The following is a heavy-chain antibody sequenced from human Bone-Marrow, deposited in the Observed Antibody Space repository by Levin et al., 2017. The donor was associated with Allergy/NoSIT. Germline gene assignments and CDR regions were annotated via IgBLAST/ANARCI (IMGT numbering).Heavy chain of an antibody. D-gene: IGHD6-19*01. V-gene: IGHV4-59*01. Sequence: SQTLSLTCTVSDGSISSFYWSWIRQPPGKGLEWIGFVFYSGNTDYNPSLKSRVTISLHTSKNQFSLKVTSVTAADTAVYYCARAVGTAVAGPYYFDCWGQGILVTVSS. J-gene: IGHJ4*02. CDR1: DGSISSFY. CDR2: VFYSGNT. CDR3: ARAVGTAVAGPYYFDC.